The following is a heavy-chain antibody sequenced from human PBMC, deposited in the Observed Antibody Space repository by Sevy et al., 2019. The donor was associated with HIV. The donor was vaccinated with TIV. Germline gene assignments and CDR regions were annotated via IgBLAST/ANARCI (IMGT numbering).Heavy chain of an antibody. CDR3: TRDAGYSTGWYPSDS. CDR2: ISYDGSSK. CDR1: GFSVSTHA. Sequence: GGSLRLSCAASGFSVSTHAMHWVRQAPGKGLEWVALISYDGSSKYYADSVKGRLTISRDNSKNTLYLQMSSLRPDDTAVYYCTRDAGYSTGWYPSDSWGQRTLVTVSS. D-gene: IGHD6-19*01. J-gene: IGHJ4*02. V-gene: IGHV3-30-3*01.